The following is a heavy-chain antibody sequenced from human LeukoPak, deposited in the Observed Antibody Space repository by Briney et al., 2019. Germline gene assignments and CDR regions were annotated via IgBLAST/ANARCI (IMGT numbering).Heavy chain of an antibody. V-gene: IGHV3-7*01. CDR1: GFTFSSYW. CDR2: IKQDGSEK. CDR3: ARDGYCSGGSCYSGYY. Sequence: PGGSLRLSCAASGFTFSSYWMSWVRQAPGKGLEWVANIKQDGSEKYYVDPVKGRFTISRDNAKNSLYLQMNSLRAEDTAVYYCARDGYCSGGSCYSGYYWGQGTLVTVSS. J-gene: IGHJ4*02. D-gene: IGHD2-15*01.